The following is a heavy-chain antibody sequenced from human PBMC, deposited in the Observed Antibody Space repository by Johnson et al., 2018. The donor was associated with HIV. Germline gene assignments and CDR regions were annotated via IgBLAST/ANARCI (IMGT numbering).Heavy chain of an antibody. CDR1: GFSFSSYD. CDR2: IGTAGDT. Sequence: VQLVESGGGLVKPGGSLRLSCAASGFSFSSYDMHWVRHVTGKGLDWISAIGTAGDTLYSGSVKGRFSISRDNAKNSLYLQMNSLRAEDTATYYCARLPSGYNRDTFDIWGQGTMVTVSS. J-gene: IGHJ3*02. D-gene: IGHD5-18*01. V-gene: IGHV3-13*01. CDR3: ARLPSGYNRDTFDI.